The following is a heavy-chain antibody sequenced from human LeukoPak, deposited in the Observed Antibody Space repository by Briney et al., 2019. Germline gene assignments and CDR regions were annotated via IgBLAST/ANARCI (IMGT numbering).Heavy chain of an antibody. D-gene: IGHD1-1*01. Sequence: SETLSLTCTVSGGSISSGGYYWTWIRQHPGKGLEWIGDIYYSGSTYYNPSLKSRVTISVDTSKNQFSLKLSSVTAADTAVYYCASKLSHYYYYMDVWGKGTTVTVSS. CDR3: ASKLSHYYYYMDV. CDR1: GGSISSGGYY. CDR2: IYYSGST. V-gene: IGHV4-31*03. J-gene: IGHJ6*03.